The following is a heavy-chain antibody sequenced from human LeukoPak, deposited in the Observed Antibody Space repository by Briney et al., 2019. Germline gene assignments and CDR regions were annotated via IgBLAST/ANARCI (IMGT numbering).Heavy chain of an antibody. CDR3: AATYMSSSGWYGAYDI. D-gene: IGHD6-19*01. CDR1: GFTVSSKY. CDR2: IYSGGSA. J-gene: IGHJ3*02. Sequence: PGGSLRLSCAASGFTVSSKYMSWVRQAPGKGLEWVSLIYSGGSAYYADSVKGRFTISRDNSPNTLYLQMNSLRTEDTAVYYCAATYMSSSGWYGAYDIWGQGTMVTVSS. V-gene: IGHV3-53*01.